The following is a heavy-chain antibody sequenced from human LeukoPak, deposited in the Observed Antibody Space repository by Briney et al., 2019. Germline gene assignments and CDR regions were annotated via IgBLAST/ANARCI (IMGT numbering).Heavy chain of an antibody. CDR2: ITEDASNT. Sequence: GGSLRLSCAASGFTFSGLWMHWVRQAPGKGLVWVSRITEDASNTTYADSVKGRFTISRDNAKNTLYLQMNSLRAEDTAVYYCARDLAYGVDYWGQGTLVTVSS. CDR1: GFTFSGLW. J-gene: IGHJ4*02. CDR3: ARDLAYGVDY. V-gene: IGHV3-74*01. D-gene: IGHD4-17*01.